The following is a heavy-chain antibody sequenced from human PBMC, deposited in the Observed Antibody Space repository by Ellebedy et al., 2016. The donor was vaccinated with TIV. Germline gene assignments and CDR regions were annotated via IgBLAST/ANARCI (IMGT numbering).Heavy chain of an antibody. J-gene: IGHJ4*02. CDR2: INQDASRK. CDR3: SSWKY. V-gene: IGHV3-7*01. D-gene: IGHD1-1*01. CDR1: GFPVTSNY. Sequence: GESLKISCAASGFPVTSNYMNWVRQAPGKGLEWVANINQDASRKYYLDSVKGRFTVSRDNAKNSLYLQMNSLRAEDTAVYYCSSWKYWGQGALVTVSS.